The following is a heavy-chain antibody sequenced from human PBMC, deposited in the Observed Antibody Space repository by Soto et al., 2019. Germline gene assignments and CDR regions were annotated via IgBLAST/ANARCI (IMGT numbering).Heavy chain of an antibody. CDR3: ARDRGYGDYIADV. J-gene: IGHJ6*03. D-gene: IGHD4-17*01. V-gene: IGHV3-30*03. CDR1: GFTFSSYG. Sequence: GGSLRLSCAASGFTFSSYGMHWVRQAPGKGLEWVAVISYDGSNKYYADSVKGRFTISRDNSKNTLYPQMNSLRAEDTAVYYCARDRGYGDYIADVWGKGTTVTV. CDR2: ISYDGSNK.